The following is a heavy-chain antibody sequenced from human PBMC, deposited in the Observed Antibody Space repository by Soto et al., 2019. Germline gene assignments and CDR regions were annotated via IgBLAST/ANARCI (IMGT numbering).Heavy chain of an antibody. V-gene: IGHV1-69*01. CDR1: GATFSSFA. J-gene: IGHJ4*02. D-gene: IGHD3-3*01. CDR3: ASPLKWSGYYIAFDY. Sequence: QVQLLQSGAEVKKPGSSVKVSCKASGATFSSFAFSWVRQAPGQGLEWMGVIIPIFDTIKFVQKFQGRVTFTADESTGTAYMELSSLTSEDTAVYYCASPLKWSGYYIAFDYWGQGSLVIVSS. CDR2: IIPIFDTI.